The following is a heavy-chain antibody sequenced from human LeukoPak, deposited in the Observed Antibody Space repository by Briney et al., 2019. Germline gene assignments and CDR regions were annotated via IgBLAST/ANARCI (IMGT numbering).Heavy chain of an antibody. CDR1: GFTFSSYA. CDR2: ISGSGGST. V-gene: IGHV3-23*01. Sequence: PGGSLRLSCAASGFTFSSYAMSWVRQAPGKGLEWVSAISGSGGSTYYADSVKGRFTISRDNSKNTLYLQMNSLRAEDTAVYYCAGGQGGSSYDFWSGYYPSWGQGTLVTVSS. J-gene: IGHJ5*02. D-gene: IGHD3-3*01. CDR3: AGGQGGSSYDFWSGYYPS.